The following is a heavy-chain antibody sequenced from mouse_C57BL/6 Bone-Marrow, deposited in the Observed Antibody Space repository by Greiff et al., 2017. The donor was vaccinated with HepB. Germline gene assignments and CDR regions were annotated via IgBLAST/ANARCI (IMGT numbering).Heavy chain of an antibody. Sequence: EVQLQQSGPELVKPGASVKISCKASGYTFTDYYMNWVKQSHGKSLEWIGDINPNNGGTSYNQKFKGKATLTVDKSSSTAYMELRSLTSEDSAVYYCARQTVVATEYFDVWGTGTTVTVSS. CDR1: GYTFTDYY. V-gene: IGHV1-26*01. D-gene: IGHD1-1*01. J-gene: IGHJ1*03. CDR2: INPNNGGT. CDR3: ARQTVVATEYFDV.